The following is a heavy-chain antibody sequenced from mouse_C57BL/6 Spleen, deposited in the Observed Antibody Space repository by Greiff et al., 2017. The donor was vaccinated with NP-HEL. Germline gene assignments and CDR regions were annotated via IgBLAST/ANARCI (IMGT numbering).Heavy chain of an antibody. Sequence: LQESGAELVKPGASVKLSCKASGYTFTEYTIHWVKQRSGQGLEWIGWFYPGSGSIKYNEKFKDKATLTADKSSSTVYMEISRLTSEDSAVYFCARHEEDSNPYYAMDYWGQGTSVTVSS. CDR1: GYTFTEYT. CDR2: FYPGSGSI. D-gene: IGHD2-5*01. CDR3: ARHEEDSNPYYAMDY. V-gene: IGHV1-62-2*01. J-gene: IGHJ4*01.